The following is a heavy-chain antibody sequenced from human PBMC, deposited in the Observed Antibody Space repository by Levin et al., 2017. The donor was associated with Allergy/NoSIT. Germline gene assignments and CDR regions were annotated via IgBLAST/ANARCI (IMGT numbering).Heavy chain of an antibody. J-gene: IGHJ3*01. Sequence: PGGSLRLSCAASGFTFDDYAMHWVRQAPGKGLEWVSGISWNSGNIGYGDSVKGRFTISRDTAKNSLYLQMNSLRAEDTALYYCAKGADSRGSANAFDVWGQGTMVTVSS. CDR1: GFTFDDYA. CDR3: AKGADSRGSANAFDV. D-gene: IGHD3-22*01. CDR2: ISWNSGNI. V-gene: IGHV3-9*01.